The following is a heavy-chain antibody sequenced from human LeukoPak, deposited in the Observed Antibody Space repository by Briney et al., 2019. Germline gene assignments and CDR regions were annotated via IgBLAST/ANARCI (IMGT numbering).Heavy chain of an antibody. J-gene: IGHJ6*02. CDR2: IYYSGST. D-gene: IGHD2-2*01. CDR1: GGSISSYY. V-gene: IGHV4-59*01. Sequence: SETLSLTCTVSGGSISSYYWSWIRQPPGKGLEWIGYIYYSGSTNYNPSLKSRVTISVDTSKNQFSLKLSSVTAAATAVYYCARAEYAGYYYYGMDVWGQGTTVTVSS. CDR3: ARAEYAGYYYYGMDV.